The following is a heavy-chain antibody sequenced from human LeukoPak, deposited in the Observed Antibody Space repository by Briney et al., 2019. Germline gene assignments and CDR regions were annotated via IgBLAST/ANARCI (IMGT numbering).Heavy chain of an antibody. V-gene: IGHV3-30-3*01. CDR3: ARGIGWFGESLGDY. Sequence: GGSLRLSCAASGFTFSSYAMHWVRQAPGKGLEWVAVISYDGSNKYYADSVKGRFTISRDNSKNTLYLQMNSLRAEDTAVYYCARGIGWFGESLGDYWGQGTLVTVSS. CDR2: ISYDGSNK. CDR1: GFTFSSYA. J-gene: IGHJ4*02. D-gene: IGHD3-10*01.